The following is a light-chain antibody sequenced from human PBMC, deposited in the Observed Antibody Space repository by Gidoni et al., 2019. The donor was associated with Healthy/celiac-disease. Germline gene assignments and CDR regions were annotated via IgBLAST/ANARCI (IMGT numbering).Light chain of an antibody. CDR2: GAS. CDR1: QSVSSN. V-gene: IGKV3-15*01. Sequence: EIVMTQSPATLSLSPGERATLSCRASQSVSSNLAWYQQKPGQAPRLLIYGASTRATGIPARFSGSGSGTEFTLTISSLQSEDFAVYYCQQYNNWPRXTFGQGTRLEIK. CDR3: QQYNNWPRXT. J-gene: IGKJ5*01.